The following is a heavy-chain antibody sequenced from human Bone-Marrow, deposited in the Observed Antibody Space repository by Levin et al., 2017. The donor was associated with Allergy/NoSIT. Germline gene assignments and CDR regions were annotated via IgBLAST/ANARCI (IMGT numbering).Heavy chain of an antibody. J-gene: IGHJ4*02. CDR3: AKRYGFNSGWYTS. CDR1: GFTFSSFG. CDR2: ISSDGGSK. Sequence: LSLTCAASGFTFSSFGMQWVRQAPGKGLEGVAIISSDGGSKYYADSVKGRFTISRDDSKNTLFLQMDSLRAEDTAIYYCAKRYGFNSGWYTSWGQGTLVTVSS. V-gene: IGHV3-30*18. D-gene: IGHD6-19*01.